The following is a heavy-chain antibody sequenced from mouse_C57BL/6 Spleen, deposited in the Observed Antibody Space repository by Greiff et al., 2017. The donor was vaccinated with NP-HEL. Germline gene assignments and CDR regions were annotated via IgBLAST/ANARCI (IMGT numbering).Heavy chain of an antibody. Sequence: QVQLQQPGAELVKPGASVKLSCKASGYTFTSYWMQWVKQRPGQGLEWIGEIDPSDGYTNYNQKFKGKATLTVDTSSSTAYMQLSSLTSEDSAVYYCARRPPLTTVVAGDYWGQGTTLTVSS. CDR1: GYTFTSYW. CDR3: ARRPPLTTVVAGDY. V-gene: IGHV1-50*01. D-gene: IGHD1-1*01. J-gene: IGHJ2*01. CDR2: IDPSDGYT.